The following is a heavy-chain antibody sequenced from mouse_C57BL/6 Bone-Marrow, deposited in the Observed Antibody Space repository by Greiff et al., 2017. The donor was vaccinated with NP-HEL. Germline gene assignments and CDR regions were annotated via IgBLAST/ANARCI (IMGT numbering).Heavy chain of an antibody. V-gene: IGHV1-55*01. J-gene: IGHJ1*03. CDR1: GYTFTSYW. CDR2: IYPGSGST. CDR3: ARTIYWYFDV. D-gene: IGHD2-12*01. Sequence: QVQLQQSGAELVKPGASVKMSCKASGYTFTSYWITWVKQRPGQGLEWIGDIYPGSGSTNYNEKFKSKATLTVDTSSSTAYMQLSSLTSEDSAVYYCARTIYWYFDVWGTWTTVTVSS.